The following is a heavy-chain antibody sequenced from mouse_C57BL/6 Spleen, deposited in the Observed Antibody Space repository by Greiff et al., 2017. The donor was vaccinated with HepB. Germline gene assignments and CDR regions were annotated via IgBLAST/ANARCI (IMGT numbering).Heavy chain of an antibody. Sequence: VQLQQSGAELVRPGTSVKVSCKASGYAFTNYLIEWVKQRPGQGLEWIGVINPGSGGTNYNEKFKGKATLTADKSSSTAYMQLSSLTSEDSAVYFCARFTPTVPVFDYWGQGTTLTVSS. CDR3: ARFTPTVPVFDY. CDR1: GYAFTNYL. J-gene: IGHJ2*01. V-gene: IGHV1-54*01. D-gene: IGHD1-1*01. CDR2: INPGSGGT.